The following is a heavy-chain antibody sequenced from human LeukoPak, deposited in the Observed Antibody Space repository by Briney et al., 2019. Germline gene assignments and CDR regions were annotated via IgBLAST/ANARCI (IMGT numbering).Heavy chain of an antibody. D-gene: IGHD3-22*01. CDR3: ARGPTYYDSSGYRLEY. Sequence: GASVTVSFKASGYAFIGYYMHWVRQAPGQGLEWMGWIYPSNGGTNYAHNFQGRVTMTRDTSISTAYMELSSLTSDDTAVYYCARGPTYYDSSGYRLEYWGQGTLVTVSS. J-gene: IGHJ4*02. CDR1: GYAFIGYY. CDR2: IYPSNGGT. V-gene: IGHV1-2*07.